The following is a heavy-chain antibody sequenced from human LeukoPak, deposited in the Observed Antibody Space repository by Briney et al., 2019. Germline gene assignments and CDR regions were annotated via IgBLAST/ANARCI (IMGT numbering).Heavy chain of an antibody. D-gene: IGHD1-26*01. V-gene: IGHV3-20*04. Sequence: TGGSLRLSCAASGFTFDDYGMSWVRQAPGKGLEWVSGINWNGGSTGYADSVKGRFTTSRDNAKNSLYLRMNSLRAEDSALYFCARYIMGASDAFGIWGQGTLVTVSS. J-gene: IGHJ3*02. CDR3: ARYIMGASDAFGI. CDR1: GFTFDDYG. CDR2: INWNGGST.